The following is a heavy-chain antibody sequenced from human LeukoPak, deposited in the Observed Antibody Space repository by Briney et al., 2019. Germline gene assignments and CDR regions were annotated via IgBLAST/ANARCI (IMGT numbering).Heavy chain of an antibody. Sequence: PSETLSLTCTVSGGSISSGSYYWSWIRQPAGKGLEWIGRIYTSGSTNYNPSLKSRVTISVDTSKNQFSLKLSSVTAADTAVYYCAREQQWLKDGGFDYWGQETLVTVSS. CDR1: GGSISSGSYY. CDR2: IYTSGST. D-gene: IGHD6-19*01. CDR3: AREQQWLKDGGFDY. V-gene: IGHV4-61*02. J-gene: IGHJ4*02.